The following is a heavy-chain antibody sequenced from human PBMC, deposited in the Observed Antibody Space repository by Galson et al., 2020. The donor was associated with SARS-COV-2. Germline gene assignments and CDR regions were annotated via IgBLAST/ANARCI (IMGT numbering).Heavy chain of an antibody. D-gene: IGHD2-21*02. Sequence: GESLKISCAASRFTFSSYAMHWVRQAPGKGLEWVAVISYDGSNKYYADSVKGRFTISRDNSKNTLYLQMNSLRAEDTAVYYCARDLDCGGGCSLDDWGQGTLVTVSA. J-gene: IGHJ4*02. CDR2: ISYDGSNK. CDR3: ARDLDCGGGCSLDD. CDR1: RFTFSSYA. V-gene: IGHV3-30*04.